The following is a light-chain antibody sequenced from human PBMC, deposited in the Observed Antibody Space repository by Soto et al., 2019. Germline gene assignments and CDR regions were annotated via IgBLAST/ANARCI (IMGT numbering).Light chain of an antibody. CDR1: SSDVGGYNY. V-gene: IGLV2-8*01. CDR3: CSYAGNTLVV. CDR2: EVS. J-gene: IGLJ2*01. Sequence: QSALTQPPSASGSPGQSVTISCTGTSSDVGGYNYVSWYQQHPGKAPKLMIYEVSKRPSGVPDRFSGSKSGNTASLTVSGLQAEDEADYYCCSYAGNTLVVFGGGTQLIVL.